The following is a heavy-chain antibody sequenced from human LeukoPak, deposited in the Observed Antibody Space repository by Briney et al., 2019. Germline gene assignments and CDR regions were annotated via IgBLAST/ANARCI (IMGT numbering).Heavy chain of an antibody. Sequence: PGGSLRLSCAASGFTFSSYSMNWVRQAPGKGLEWVSYISSSSSTIYYADSVKGRFTISRDNAKNSLYLQMNSLRAEDTAVYYCAKDGGVVVPAAIGVLLDYWGQGTLVTVSS. CDR2: ISSSSSTI. D-gene: IGHD2-2*01. V-gene: IGHV3-48*01. J-gene: IGHJ4*02. CDR3: AKDGGVVVPAAIGVLLDY. CDR1: GFTFSSYS.